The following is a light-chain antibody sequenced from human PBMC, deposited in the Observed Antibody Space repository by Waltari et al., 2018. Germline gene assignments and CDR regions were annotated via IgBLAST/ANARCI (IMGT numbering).Light chain of an antibody. CDR3: CSYAGSYTYVV. J-gene: IGLJ2*01. Sequence: QSALTQPRSVSGSPGQSVTISCTGTSGDVGGYNFVSWYQRHPGKAPKLIIYDVTKRPSGVPDRCSGSKSGNTASLTISGLQAENEADYYCCSYAGSYTYVVFGGGTKLTVL. V-gene: IGLV2-11*01. CDR2: DVT. CDR1: SGDVGGYNF.